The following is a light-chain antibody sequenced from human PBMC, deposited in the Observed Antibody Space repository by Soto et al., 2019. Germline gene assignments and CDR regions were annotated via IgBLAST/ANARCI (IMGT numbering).Light chain of an antibody. V-gene: IGKV3-20*01. J-gene: IGKJ1*01. CDR2: GAS. CDR3: QHYMSSVT. Sequence: EVVLTQSPGSLSLSPGQRATLSCRASQSVDSTFFDWYQKKPGQAPRLLIYGASKRATGIPDRFSGSGSGTDFTIIISRLEPEDFAVYYCQHYMSSVTFGHGTKVEIK. CDR1: QSVDSTF.